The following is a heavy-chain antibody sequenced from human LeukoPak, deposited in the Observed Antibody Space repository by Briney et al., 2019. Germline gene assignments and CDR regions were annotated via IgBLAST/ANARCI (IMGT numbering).Heavy chain of an antibody. CDR2: ISAYNGNT. D-gene: IGHD2-15*01. J-gene: IGHJ5*02. V-gene: IGHV1-18*01. CDR3: AREVRCSGGSCPELNWFDP. CDR1: GYTFTSYG. Sequence: ASVKVSRKASGYTFTSYGISWVRQAPGQGLEWMGWISAYNGNTNYAQKLQGRVTMTTDTSTSTAYMELRSLRSDGTAVYYCAREVRCSGGSCPELNWFDPWGQGTLVTVSS.